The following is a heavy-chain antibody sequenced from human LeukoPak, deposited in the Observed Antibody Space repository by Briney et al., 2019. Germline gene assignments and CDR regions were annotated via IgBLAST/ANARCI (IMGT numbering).Heavy chain of an antibody. CDR2: ISYDGSNK. CDR1: GFTFSSYG. CDR3: AKEFASDFWSGPIDN. D-gene: IGHD3-3*01. Sequence: QPGRSLRLSCAASGFTFSSYGMHWVRHAPGKGLEWVAVISYDGSNKYYAHSVTGRFTISRDNSKKTLYLQMNSLRAEDTAVYYCAKEFASDFWSGPIDNWGQGTLVTVSS. V-gene: IGHV3-30*18. J-gene: IGHJ4*02.